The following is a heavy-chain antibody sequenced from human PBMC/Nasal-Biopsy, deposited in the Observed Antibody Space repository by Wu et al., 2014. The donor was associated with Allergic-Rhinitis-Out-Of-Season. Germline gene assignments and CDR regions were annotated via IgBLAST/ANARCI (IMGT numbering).Heavy chain of an antibody. J-gene: IGHJ6*03. Sequence: LRLSCAASGFTFSSHAMSWVRQAPGRGLEWVSHITSTYATYYADSVKGRFTISRDNSKNTLYLQMNSLRAEDTAVYYCARDGWGSTTYYYYYMDVWGKGTTVTVSS. CDR3: ARDGWGSTTYYYYYMDV. CDR2: ITSTYAT. D-gene: IGHD3-16*01. CDR1: GFTFSSHA. V-gene: IGHV3-23*01.